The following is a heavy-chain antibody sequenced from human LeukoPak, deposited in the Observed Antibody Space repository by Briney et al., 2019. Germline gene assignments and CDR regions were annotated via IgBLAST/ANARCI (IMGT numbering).Heavy chain of an antibody. J-gene: IGHJ5*02. D-gene: IGHD3-16*01. CDR3: ARSLGTYWGKDFLNWFDP. CDR1: EYTFTNYD. CDR2: INPNSGNT. V-gene: IGHV1-8*01. Sequence: GASVKVSCKASEYTFTNYDINWVRQATGQGLEWMGWINPNSGNTGYTQKSQGRVTMTRNTSLTTAYMELTSLKSEDTAVYYCARSLGTYWGKDFLNWFDPWGQGTLVTVSS.